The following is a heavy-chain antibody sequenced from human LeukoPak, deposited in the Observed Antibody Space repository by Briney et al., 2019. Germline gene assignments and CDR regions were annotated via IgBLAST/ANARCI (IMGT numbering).Heavy chain of an antibody. CDR3: ATESFRYYDSSGYYHENY. V-gene: IGHV1-2*02. D-gene: IGHD3-22*01. CDR2: INPNSGGT. Sequence: ASVKVSCKASGYTFTGYYMHWVRQAPGQGLEWMGWINPNSGGTNYAQKFQGRVTMTRDTSISTAYMELSRLRSDDTAVYYCATESFRYYDSSGYYHENYWGQGTLVTVSS. CDR1: GYTFTGYY. J-gene: IGHJ4*02.